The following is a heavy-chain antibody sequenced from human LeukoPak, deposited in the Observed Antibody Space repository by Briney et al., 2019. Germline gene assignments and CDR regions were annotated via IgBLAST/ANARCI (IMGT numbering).Heavy chain of an antibody. J-gene: IGHJ4*02. V-gene: IGHV3-23*01. D-gene: IGHD6-13*01. CDR1: GFTFSSYA. CDR3: AKALGIAAAATLFDY. CDR2: ISGSGGST. Sequence: GGSLRLSCAASGFTFSSYAMSWVRQAPGKGLEWVSAISGSGGSTYYADSAKGRFTISRDNSKNTLYPQMNSLRAEDTAVYYCAKALGIAAAATLFDYWGQGTPVTVSS.